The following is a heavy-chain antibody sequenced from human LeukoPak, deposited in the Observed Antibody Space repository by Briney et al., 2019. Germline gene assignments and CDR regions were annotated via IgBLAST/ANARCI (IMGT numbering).Heavy chain of an antibody. CDR1: GFTFSNAW. D-gene: IGHD1-1*01. CDR2: IKSKTDGGTT. CDR3: ARAVLGYGSYWYFDL. J-gene: IGHJ2*01. Sequence: GGSLRLSCAASGFTFSNAWMSWVRQTPGKGLEWVGRIKSKTDGGTTDYAAPVKGRFTISRDDSKNTLYLQMNSLRAEDTAVYYCARAVLGYGSYWYFDLWGRGTLVTVSS. V-gene: IGHV3-15*01.